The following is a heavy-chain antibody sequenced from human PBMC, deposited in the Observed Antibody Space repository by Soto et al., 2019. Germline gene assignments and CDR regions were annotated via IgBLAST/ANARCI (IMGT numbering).Heavy chain of an antibody. Sequence: PGGSLRLSCVAPGFAFSNYWMNWVRQAPGKGLEWVGRIKRKTEGGTTDYAAPVKGRFTISRDDSKNTVYLQMNSLKTEDTAVYYCSADSVLTTDYGMDVWGQGTTVTVSS. J-gene: IGHJ6*02. CDR3: SADSVLTTDYGMDV. CDR1: GFAFSNYW. CDR2: IKRKTEGGTT. V-gene: IGHV3-15*07. D-gene: IGHD4-4*01.